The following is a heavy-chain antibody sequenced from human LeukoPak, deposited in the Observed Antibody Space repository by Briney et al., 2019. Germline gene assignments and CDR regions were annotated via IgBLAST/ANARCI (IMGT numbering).Heavy chain of an antibody. CDR2: TIPIFGTA. J-gene: IGHJ1*01. Sequence: ASVKVSCKASGGTFSSYAISWVRQAPGQGLEWMGGTIPIFGTANYAQKFQGRVTITADESTSTAYMELSSLRSEDTAVYYCARDRGYYDSSGYYPLGYFQHWGQGTLVTVSS. CDR1: GGTFSSYA. CDR3: ARDRGYYDSSGYYPLGYFQH. V-gene: IGHV1-69*13. D-gene: IGHD3-22*01.